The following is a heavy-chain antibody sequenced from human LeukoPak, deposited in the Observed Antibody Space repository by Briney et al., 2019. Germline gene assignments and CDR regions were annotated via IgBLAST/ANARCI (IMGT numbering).Heavy chain of an antibody. D-gene: IGHD3-16*01. CDR1: GGSISSSSYN. CDR3: ARRMITFGGNDY. Sequence: SETLSLTCSVSGGSISSSSYNWGWIRQPPGKGLEWIGSIYYSGSTYYNPSLKSRVTISVDTSKNQFSLKLSSVTAADTAVYYCARRMITFGGNDYWGQGTLVTVSS. V-gene: IGHV4-39*01. CDR2: IYYSGST. J-gene: IGHJ4*02.